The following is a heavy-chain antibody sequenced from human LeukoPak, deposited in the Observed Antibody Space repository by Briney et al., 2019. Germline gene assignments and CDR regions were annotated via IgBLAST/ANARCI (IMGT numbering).Heavy chain of an antibody. Sequence: PGGSLRLSCAASGFTFSNAWMSWVRQAPGKGLEWVGRIKSKTDGGTTDYAAPVKGRFTISRDDSQNTLYLQMNSLKTEDTAVYYCTTGAPRAYSGSYSNCWGQGPLVTVSS. CDR3: TTGAPRAYSGSYSNC. J-gene: IGHJ4*02. CDR2: IKSKTDGGTT. D-gene: IGHD1-26*01. V-gene: IGHV3-15*01. CDR1: GFTFSNAW.